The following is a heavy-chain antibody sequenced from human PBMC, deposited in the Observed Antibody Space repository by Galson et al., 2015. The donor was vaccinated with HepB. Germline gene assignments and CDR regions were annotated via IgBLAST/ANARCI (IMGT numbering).Heavy chain of an antibody. Sequence: GGSISSGGYSWSWIRQPPGKGLEWIGYIYHSGSTYYNPSLKSRVTISVDRSKNQFSLKLSSVTAADTAVYYCASTTYDILVWDYWGQGTLVTVSS. J-gene: IGHJ4*02. CDR2: IYHSGST. CDR1: GGSISSGGYS. CDR3: ASTTYDILVWDY. D-gene: IGHD3-9*01. V-gene: IGHV4-30-2*01.